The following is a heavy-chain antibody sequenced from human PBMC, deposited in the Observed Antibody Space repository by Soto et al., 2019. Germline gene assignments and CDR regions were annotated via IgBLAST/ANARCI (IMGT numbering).Heavy chain of an antibody. Sequence: GASVKVSCKASGYTFTSYAMHWVRQAPGQRHEWMGWINAGNGNTKYSQKFQSRVTITRDTSASTAYMELSSLRSEDTAVYYCARVSTAMVYYFDYLGQGTLVTVSS. CDR3: ARVSTAMVYYFDY. V-gene: IGHV1-3*01. J-gene: IGHJ4*02. D-gene: IGHD5-18*01. CDR2: INAGNGNT. CDR1: GYTFTSYA.